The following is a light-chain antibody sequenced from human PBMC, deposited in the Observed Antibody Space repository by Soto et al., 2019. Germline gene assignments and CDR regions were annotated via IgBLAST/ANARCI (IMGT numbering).Light chain of an antibody. CDR3: CSYAGGNFWV. Sequence: QSALTQPASVSGSPGQSITISCTGSSSDVGSYNLVSWYQQHPGKAPKLIIYEHYKRPSGVSNRFSGSKSGNTASLTIAGLQAGDEADYYCCSYAGGNFWVFGGGTKLTVL. V-gene: IGLV2-23*01. CDR1: SSDVGSYNL. J-gene: IGLJ3*02. CDR2: EHY.